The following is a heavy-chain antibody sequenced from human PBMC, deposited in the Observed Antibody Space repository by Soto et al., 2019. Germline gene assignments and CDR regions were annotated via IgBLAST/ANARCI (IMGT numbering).Heavy chain of an antibody. Sequence: SQTLSLTCAISGDSVSSNSAAWNWIRQSPSRGLEWLGRTYYRSKWYNDYAVSVKSRITINPDTSKNQFSLQPNSVTPEDTAVYYCARGWYQLPHPLYYFDYWGQGTLVTVSS. D-gene: IGHD2-2*01. V-gene: IGHV6-1*01. J-gene: IGHJ4*02. CDR2: TYYRSKWYN. CDR3: ARGWYQLPHPLYYFDY. CDR1: GDSVSSNSAA.